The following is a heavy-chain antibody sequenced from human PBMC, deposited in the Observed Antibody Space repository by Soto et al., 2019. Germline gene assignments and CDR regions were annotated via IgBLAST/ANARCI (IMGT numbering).Heavy chain of an antibody. Sequence: PGGALRLSCAAGGFIFSSFGMHWVRQAPGKGLEWVAHIWYGGSNTYYADSVKGRFTISRDNSRNTLYLQMNSLRAEDTAVYHCVRDLLGSGCRFDYWGHGPPFPVPS. CDR3: VRDLLGSGCRFDY. CDR1: GFIFSSFG. D-gene: IGHD7-27*01. V-gene: IGHV3-33*01. J-gene: IGHJ4*01. CDR2: IWYGGSNT.